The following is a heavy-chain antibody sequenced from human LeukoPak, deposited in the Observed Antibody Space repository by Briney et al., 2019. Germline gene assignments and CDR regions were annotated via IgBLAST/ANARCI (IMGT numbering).Heavy chain of an antibody. CDR2: ISAYNGNT. CDR3: ARDDSSGWYYYGMDV. CDR1: GYTFTSYG. V-gene: IGHV1-18*01. Sequence: ASVKVSFKASGYTFTSYGISWVRQAPGQGLEWMGWISAYNGNTNYAQKLQGRVTMTTDTSTSTAYMELRSLRSDDTAVYYCARDDSSGWYYYGMDVWGQGTTVTVSS. J-gene: IGHJ6*02. D-gene: IGHD6-19*01.